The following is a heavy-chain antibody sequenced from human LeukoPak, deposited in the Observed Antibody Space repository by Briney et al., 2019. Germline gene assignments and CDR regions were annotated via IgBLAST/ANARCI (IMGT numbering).Heavy chain of an antibody. J-gene: IGHJ4*02. CDR1: GGSISSGSYY. CDR3: ARDTTLLASFDY. CDR2: IYHSGST. D-gene: IGHD1-1*01. Sequence: SETLSLTCTVSGGSISSGSYYWGWIRQPPGKGLEWIGSIYHSGSTYYNPSLKSRVTISVDTSKNQFSLKLSSVTAADTAVYYCARDTTLLASFDYWGQGTLVTVSS. V-gene: IGHV4-39*07.